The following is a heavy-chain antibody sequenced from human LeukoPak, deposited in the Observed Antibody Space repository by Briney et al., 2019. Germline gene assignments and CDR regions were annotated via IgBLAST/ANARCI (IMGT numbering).Heavy chain of an antibody. V-gene: IGHV3-30*18. CDR1: GFTFNKYG. CDR3: AKACGADIVGDPVYYYYYYYMDV. J-gene: IGHJ6*03. CDR2: ISSDGSNK. D-gene: IGHD2-15*01. Sequence: GGSLRLSCAVSGFTFNKYGIHWVRQAPGKGLEWVALISSDGSNKYYADSVKGRFSISRDDSKSTVWLQMSSLRTEDTAVYHCAKACGADIVGDPVYYYYYYYMDVWGSGTTVIVSS.